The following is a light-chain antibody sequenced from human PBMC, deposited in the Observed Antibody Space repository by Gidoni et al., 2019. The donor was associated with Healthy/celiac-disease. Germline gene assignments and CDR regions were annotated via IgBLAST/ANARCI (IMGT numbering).Light chain of an antibody. CDR1: QSVLYSSNNKHY. CDR2: WAS. Sequence: DIVMTQSPYSPAVSLGGRATINRKSSQSVLYSSNNKHYVAWYQQKPGQPPKLLIYWASTRESGVPDLFSGSASGTDFTLTISILQAEDVAVYYCQLYYSTPLTFGGGTKVEIK. V-gene: IGKV4-1*01. CDR3: QLYYSTPLT. J-gene: IGKJ4*01.